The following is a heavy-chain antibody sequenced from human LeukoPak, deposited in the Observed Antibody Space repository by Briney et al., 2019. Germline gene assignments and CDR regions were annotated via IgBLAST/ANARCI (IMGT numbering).Heavy chain of an antibody. CDR2: IGPAGDT. V-gene: IGHV3-13*01. CDR3: ARVAKERVGGVYYFDY. J-gene: IGHJ4*02. Sequence: PGGSLRLSCAASGFSFSTYDMHWVRQATGKGPEWVSGIGPAGDTYYPGSVKGRFTISRENAKNSLYLQMSSLRAGDTAVYYCARVAKERVGGVYYFDYWGQGTLVTVSS. D-gene: IGHD1-1*01. CDR1: GFSFSTYD.